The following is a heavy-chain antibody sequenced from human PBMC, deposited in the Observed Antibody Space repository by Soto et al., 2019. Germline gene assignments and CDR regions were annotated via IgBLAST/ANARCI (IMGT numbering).Heavy chain of an antibody. J-gene: IGHJ4*01. D-gene: IGHD3-3*01. Sequence: SETLSLTCAVYGGCLSGYYWSWIRQPPGKGLEWIGEINPSGSTNYNPSLKSRVTISVDTSRNQISLKLSSVTAADTAVYYCARGPPFGDWGQGTLVTVSS. CDR3: ARGPPFGD. CDR1: GGCLSGYY. CDR2: INPSGST. V-gene: IGHV4-34*01.